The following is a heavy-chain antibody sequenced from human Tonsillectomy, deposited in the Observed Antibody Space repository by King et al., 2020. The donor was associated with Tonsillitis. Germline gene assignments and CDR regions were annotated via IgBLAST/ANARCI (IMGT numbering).Heavy chain of an antibody. CDR3: ATEFLTMVRGIIDY. V-gene: IGHV3-15*07. Sequence: VQLVESGGNLVKPGGSLRLSCAASGFTFSYAWMNWVRQAPGKGLEWVVRVKAKSDGGTADYAAPVKGRFTISRDDSKNMVYLQMNSLKTEDTAVYYCATEFLTMVRGIIDYWGQGALVTVSS. CDR2: VKAKSDGGTA. J-gene: IGHJ4*02. D-gene: IGHD3-10*01. CDR1: GFTFSYAW.